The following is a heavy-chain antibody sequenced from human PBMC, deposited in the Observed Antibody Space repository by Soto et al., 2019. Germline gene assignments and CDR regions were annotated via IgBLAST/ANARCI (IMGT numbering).Heavy chain of an antibody. CDR3: ARHTPAISISDH. D-gene: IGHD2-15*01. Sequence: QLQLQESGPGLVKPSETLSLTCTVSGGSISSSSYYWAGSASPPGKGLEWIGSIYYSGSTYYNPSLKSRVTISVDTSKNQFSLKLSSVTAADTAVYYCARHTPAISISDHWGQGTLVTVSS. CDR2: IYYSGST. J-gene: IGHJ4*02. V-gene: IGHV4-39*01. CDR1: GGSISSSSYY.